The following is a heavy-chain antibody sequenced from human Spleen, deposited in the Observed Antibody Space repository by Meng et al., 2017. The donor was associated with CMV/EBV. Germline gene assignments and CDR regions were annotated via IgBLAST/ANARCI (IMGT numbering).Heavy chain of an antibody. CDR3: SRADNSWAEH. CDR2: IRSKFNNYAT. J-gene: IGHJ4*02. CDR1: GFTFSESS. D-gene: IGHD6-13*01. Sequence: GESLKISCAASGFTFSESSMHWVRQASGKGLEWIGRIRSKFNNYATSYGASLKGRFTISRDDSKNVTFLQVNSLKIEDTAVYYCSRADNSWAEHWGQGTLVTVSS. V-gene: IGHV3-73*01.